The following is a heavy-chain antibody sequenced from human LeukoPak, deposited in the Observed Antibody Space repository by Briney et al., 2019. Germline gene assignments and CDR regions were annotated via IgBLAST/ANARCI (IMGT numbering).Heavy chain of an antibody. CDR2: FDPEDGET. CDR3: ATGGAARPRANDAFDI. Sequence: ASVKVSCTVSGYTLTELSMHWVRQAPGKGLEWMGGFDPEDGETIYAQEFQGRVTMTEDTSTDTAYMELSSLRSEDTAVYYCATGGAARPRANDAFDIWGQGTMVTVSS. CDR1: GYTLTELS. J-gene: IGHJ3*02. V-gene: IGHV1-24*01. D-gene: IGHD6-6*01.